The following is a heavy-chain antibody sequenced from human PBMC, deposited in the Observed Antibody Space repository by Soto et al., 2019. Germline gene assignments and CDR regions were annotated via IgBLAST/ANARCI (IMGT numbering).Heavy chain of an antibody. D-gene: IGHD3-22*01. CDR3: ARARGDYYDSSGYPNWFDL. J-gene: IGHJ5*02. V-gene: IGHV4-59*01. CDR2: IYYSGST. CDR1: GGSISSYY. Sequence: SETLSLTCTVSGGSISSYYWSWIRQPPGKGLEWIGYIYYSGSTNYNPSLKSRVTISVDTSKNQFSLKLSSVTAADTAVYYCARARGDYYDSSGYPNWFDLWGQGTLVTVSS.